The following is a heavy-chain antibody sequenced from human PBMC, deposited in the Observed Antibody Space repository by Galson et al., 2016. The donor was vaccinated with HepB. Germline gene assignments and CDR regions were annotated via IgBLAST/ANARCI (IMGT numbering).Heavy chain of an antibody. Sequence: SVKVSCKASNYTFTSYGISWVRQAPGQGLEWMGWISAYNGKTNCAQKFQDRVTMTTDTSTSTAYMELRSLRSDDTAVYYCARDLYGDYGDGFDYWGHGTLVTVSS. CDR1: NYTFTSYG. V-gene: IGHV1-18*04. CDR2: ISAYNGKT. D-gene: IGHD4-17*01. J-gene: IGHJ4*01. CDR3: ARDLYGDYGDGFDY.